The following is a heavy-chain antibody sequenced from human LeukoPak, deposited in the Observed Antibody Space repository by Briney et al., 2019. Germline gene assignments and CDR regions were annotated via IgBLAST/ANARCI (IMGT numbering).Heavy chain of an antibody. D-gene: IGHD2-2*01. CDR1: GFTFSSYA. Sequence: GGSLRLSCAASGFTFSSYAMSWVRQAPGKGLEWVSSISGSGGSTYYADSVKGRFTISRDNSKNTLYLKMNRLRAEDTAVYYCAKAVFVPAAMEDSYYYMDVWGKGTTVTVSS. J-gene: IGHJ6*03. CDR3: AKAVFVPAAMEDSYYYMDV. V-gene: IGHV3-23*01. CDR2: ISGSGGST.